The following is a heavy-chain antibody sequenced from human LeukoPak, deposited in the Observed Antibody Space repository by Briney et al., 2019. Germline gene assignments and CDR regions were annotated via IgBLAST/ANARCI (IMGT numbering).Heavy chain of an antibody. D-gene: IGHD2/OR15-2a*01. V-gene: IGHV3-30*03. CDR3: VRQTENTNYLDY. CDR2: ISYDGRGN. CDR1: GFPFSDYA. Sequence: GRSLRLSCAASGFPFSDYAMHWVRQAPGKGLEWVAVISYDGRGNDYAASVKGRFTISRDNSQNTLYLQMDSLRTEDAALYFCVRQTENTNYLDYWGQGAWVTVSS. J-gene: IGHJ4*02.